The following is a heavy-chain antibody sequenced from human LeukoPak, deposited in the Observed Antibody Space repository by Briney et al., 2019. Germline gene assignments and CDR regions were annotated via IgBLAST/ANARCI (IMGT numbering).Heavy chain of an antibody. D-gene: IGHD2-2*01. V-gene: IGHV3-7*01. CDR1: GLIFSSYW. CDR3: ARIVPAACFDY. CDR2: IKQDGSEK. Sequence: SGGSLRLSCAASGLIFSSYWMSWVRQTPGKGLEWVANIKQDGSEKYCVDSVKGRFTISRDNAKNSLYLQMNSLRAEVTAVYYCARIVPAACFDYWGQGTLVTVSS. J-gene: IGHJ4*02.